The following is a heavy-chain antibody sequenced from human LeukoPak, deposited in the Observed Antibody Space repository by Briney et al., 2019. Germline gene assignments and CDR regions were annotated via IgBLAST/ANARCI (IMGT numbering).Heavy chain of an antibody. Sequence: SETLSLTCSVSGYSINSGDYWSWIRQPPGKGLEWIGEINHSGSTNYNPSLKSRVTISVDTSKSQFSLKLSSVTAADTAVYYCARYQGLQRSVHAFDIWGQGTMVTVSS. V-gene: IGHV4-34*01. D-gene: IGHD3-3*01. J-gene: IGHJ3*02. CDR1: GYSINSGDY. CDR2: INHSGST. CDR3: ARYQGLQRSVHAFDI.